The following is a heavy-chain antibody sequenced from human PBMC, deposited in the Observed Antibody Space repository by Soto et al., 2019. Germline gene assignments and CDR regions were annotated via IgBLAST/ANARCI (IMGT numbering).Heavy chain of an antibody. D-gene: IGHD2-15*01. J-gene: IGHJ3*01. CDR1: GYTFTGYG. CDR2: ISVFNGNT. V-gene: IGHV1-18*01. Sequence: QVQLVQSGAAVKKPGASVKVSCKTSGYTFTGYGINWVRQAPGHGLEWKGWISVFNGNTKYDQNIQDRVIMTTDTSTSTAYTELRSVRSDDTAVYFCARDGSGGIIDSWGQGTMLIVSS. CDR3: ARDGSGGIIDS.